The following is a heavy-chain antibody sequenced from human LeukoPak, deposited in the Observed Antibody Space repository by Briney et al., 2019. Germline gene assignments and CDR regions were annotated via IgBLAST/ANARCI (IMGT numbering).Heavy chain of an antibody. V-gene: IGHV2-70*11. CDR1: GFSLGTSGIC. CDR3: ARDDILTGYHMDV. D-gene: IGHD3-9*01. CDR2: HDWYDDK. J-gene: IGHJ6*04. Sequence: GPGLVKATQTLTLTCTFSGFSLGTSGICVCWIPQPPGKALVGLARHDWYDDKYYSTSLKTRLTISKDTYKNQVVLKMTNMDPVDTATYYCARDDILTGYHMDVWGKGTTVTVSS.